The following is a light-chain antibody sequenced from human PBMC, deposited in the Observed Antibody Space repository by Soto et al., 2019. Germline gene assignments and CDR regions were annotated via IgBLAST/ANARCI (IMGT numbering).Light chain of an antibody. CDR3: QQYGSSGT. Sequence: EIVMTQSPATLSVSPGERATLSCRASQSVSSNLAWYQQKPGQIPRLLIYGASSRAAGIPARFSGSGSGTEFTLTISRLEPEDFAVYYCQQYGSSGTFGQGTKVDI. CDR2: GAS. V-gene: IGKV3-15*01. CDR1: QSVSSN. J-gene: IGKJ1*01.